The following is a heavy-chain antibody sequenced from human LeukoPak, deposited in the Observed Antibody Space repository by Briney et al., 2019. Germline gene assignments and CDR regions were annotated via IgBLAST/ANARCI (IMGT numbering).Heavy chain of an antibody. Sequence: GGTLRLSCAASGFTFSNYGLSWVRQAPGKGLEWVSGITGSGGRTYYADSVKGRFTISRDNSKNTLYLQMNSLRAEDTAVYYCAKGRLVVTALDYWGQGTLVTVSS. V-gene: IGHV3-23*01. D-gene: IGHD2-21*02. CDR1: GFTFSNYG. CDR3: AKGRLVVTALDY. J-gene: IGHJ4*02. CDR2: ITGSGGRT.